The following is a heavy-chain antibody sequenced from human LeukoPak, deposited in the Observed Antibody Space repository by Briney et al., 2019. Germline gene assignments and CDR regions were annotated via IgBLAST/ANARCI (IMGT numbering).Heavy chain of an antibody. CDR2: IIPILGIA. Sequence: GASVKVSCKASGGTFSSYAISWVRQAPGQGLEWMGRIIPILGIANYAQKFQGRVTITADKSTSTAYMELSSLRSEDTAVYYCARDLVSSPGDYYYYGMDVWGQGTTVTVSS. V-gene: IGHV1-69*04. CDR1: GGTFSSYA. J-gene: IGHJ6*02. CDR3: ARDLVSSPGDYYYYGMDV. D-gene: IGHD6-6*01.